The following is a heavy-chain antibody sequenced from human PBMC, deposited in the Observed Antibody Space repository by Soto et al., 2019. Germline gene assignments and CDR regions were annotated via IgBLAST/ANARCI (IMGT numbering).Heavy chain of an antibody. CDR3: ARAGKNWNHGRDYYYYYMDV. Sequence: PSESLALTCTVSGGSISSYYWSWIRQPPGKGLEWIGYIYYSGSTNYNPSLKSRVTISVDTSKNQFSLKLSSVTAADTAVYYCARAGKNWNHGRDYYYYYMDVWGKGTTVTVSS. V-gene: IGHV4-59*01. J-gene: IGHJ6*03. D-gene: IGHD1-1*01. CDR2: IYYSGST. CDR1: GGSISSYY.